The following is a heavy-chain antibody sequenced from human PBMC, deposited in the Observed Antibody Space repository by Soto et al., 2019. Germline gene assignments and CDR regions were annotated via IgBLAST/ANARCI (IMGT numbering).Heavy chain of an antibody. V-gene: IGHV3-23*01. CDR1: GFTFSGYA. CDR3: AKNRGPVTTAWHLDY. Sequence: EVQLLESGGDLVQPGRSLRLSCAASGFTFSGYAMSWVRQAPGKGLEWVSVIHGGGNSAYYADSVKGRFTISRDNSKNTLYLQMSSPRGEDTAVYYCAKNRGPVTTAWHLDYWGQGTLVTVSS. D-gene: IGHD4-17*01. CDR2: IHGGGNSA. J-gene: IGHJ4*02.